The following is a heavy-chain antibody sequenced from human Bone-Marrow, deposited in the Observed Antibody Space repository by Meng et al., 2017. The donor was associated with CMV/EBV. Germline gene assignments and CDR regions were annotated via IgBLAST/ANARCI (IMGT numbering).Heavy chain of an antibody. CDR3: ASAVYCSSTSCYPPDYYYYGTDV. V-gene: IGHV1-2*02. Sequence: ASVKVSCKASGYTFTGYYMHWVRQAPGQGLEWMGWINPNSGGTNYAQKFQGRVTMTRDTSISTAYMELSRLRSDDTAVYYCASAVYCSSTSCYPPDYYYYGTDVWGQGTTVTVSS. D-gene: IGHD2-2*01. CDR1: GYTFTGYY. J-gene: IGHJ6*02. CDR2: INPNSGGT.